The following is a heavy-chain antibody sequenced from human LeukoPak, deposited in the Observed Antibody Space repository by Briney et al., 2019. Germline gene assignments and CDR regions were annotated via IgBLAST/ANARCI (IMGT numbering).Heavy chain of an antibody. V-gene: IGHV4-59*02. CDR1: GGSVSGYY. CDR3: VRSSFGLGTLYI. Sequence: SETLSLTCPVSGGSVSGYYWSSVRYPPGKGLEGIRITYYSGSTNYSPSLKSRVTISVDTSKKQLSLKLSSVTDAGTAVYYCVRSSFGLGTLYIWGQGTLVTVSS. D-gene: IGHD3/OR15-3a*01. CDR2: TYYSGST. J-gene: IGHJ3*02.